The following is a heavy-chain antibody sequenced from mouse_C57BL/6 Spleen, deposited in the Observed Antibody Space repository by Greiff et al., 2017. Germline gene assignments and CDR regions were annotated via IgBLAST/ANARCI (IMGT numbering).Heavy chain of an antibody. V-gene: IGHV1-80*01. CDR3: AREDYDDYAMDY. CDR1: GYAFSSYW. D-gene: IGHD2-4*01. J-gene: IGHJ4*01. Sequence: VQVVESGAELVKPGASVKISCKASGYAFSSYWMNWVKQRPGKGLEWIGQIYPGDGDTNYNGKFKGKATLTADKSSSTAYMQLSSLTSEDSAVYFCAREDYDDYAMDYWGQGTSVTVSS. CDR2: IYPGDGDT.